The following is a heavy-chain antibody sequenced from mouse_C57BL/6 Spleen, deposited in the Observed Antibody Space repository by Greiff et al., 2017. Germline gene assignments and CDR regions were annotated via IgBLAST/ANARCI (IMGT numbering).Heavy chain of an antibody. V-gene: IGHV1-15*01. CDR1: GYTFTDYE. D-gene: IGHD2-5*01. CDR2: IDPETGGT. CDR3: TRRSYYSNYVGFAY. Sequence: SGAELVRPGASVTLSCKASGYTFTDYEMHWVKQTPVHGLEWIGAIDPETGGTAYNQKFKGKAILTADKSSSTAYMELRSLTSEDSAVYYCTRRSYYSNYVGFAYWGQGTLVTVSA. J-gene: IGHJ3*01.